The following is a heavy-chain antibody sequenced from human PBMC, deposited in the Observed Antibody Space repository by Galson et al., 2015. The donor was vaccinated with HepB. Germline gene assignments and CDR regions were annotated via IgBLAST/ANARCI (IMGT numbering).Heavy chain of an antibody. V-gene: IGHV4-59*01. CDR3: ARDRDGYNDAFDI. Sequence: ETLSLTCTVSGGSISSYYWSWIRQPPGKGLEWIGYIYYSGSTNYNPSLKSRVTISVDTSKNQFSLKLSSVTAADTAVYYCARDRDGYNDAFDIWGQGTMVTVSS. J-gene: IGHJ3*02. CDR2: IYYSGST. D-gene: IGHD5-24*01. CDR1: GGSISSYY.